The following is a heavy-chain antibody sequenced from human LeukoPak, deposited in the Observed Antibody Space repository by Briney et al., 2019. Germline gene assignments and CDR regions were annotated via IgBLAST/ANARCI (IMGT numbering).Heavy chain of an antibody. J-gene: IGHJ4*02. CDR2: ISSSGSTI. D-gene: IGHD3-22*01. Sequence: GGSLRLSCAASGFTFSDYYMSWIRQAPGKGLEWVSYISSSGSTIYYADSVKGRFTISRDNAKNSLYLQMNSLRAEDTAVYYCARAHYYDSSGYYFGEDYWGQGTLVTVSS. V-gene: IGHV3-11*04. CDR3: ARAHYYDSSGYYFGEDY. CDR1: GFTFSDYY.